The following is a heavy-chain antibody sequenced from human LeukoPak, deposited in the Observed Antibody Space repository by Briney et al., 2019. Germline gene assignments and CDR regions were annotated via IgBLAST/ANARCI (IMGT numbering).Heavy chain of an antibody. CDR2: IKIDGSVK. Sequence: GGSLRLSCAASGFTFSKYWMTWVRQAPGKGLEWVANIKIDGSVKYYADSVKGRFTISRDNAKNSVYLQMNSLRVEDKAVYYCARIGYSSSSLDYWGQGTLVTVSS. J-gene: IGHJ4*02. V-gene: IGHV3-7*01. CDR1: GFTFSKYW. CDR3: ARIGYSSSSLDY. D-gene: IGHD6-13*01.